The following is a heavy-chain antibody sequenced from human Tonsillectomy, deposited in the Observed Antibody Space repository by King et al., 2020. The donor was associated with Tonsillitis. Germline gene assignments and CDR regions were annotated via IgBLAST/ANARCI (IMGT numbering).Heavy chain of an antibody. CDR3: AKDLASYCDSWSDFLDHYYHGMDV. CDR2: ISYDGTKK. CDR1: GFTFSHYG. D-gene: IGHD3-3*01. V-gene: IGHV3-30*18. J-gene: IGHJ6*02. Sequence: QLVQSGGGVVQPGTSLRLSCAASGFTFSHYGMHWVRQGPGKGLEWVAAISYDGTKKYSADSVKGRFTISRDSSERILYLQMNSLRPEDTAVYYCAKDLASYCDSWSDFLDHYYHGMDVWGQGTTVTVSS.